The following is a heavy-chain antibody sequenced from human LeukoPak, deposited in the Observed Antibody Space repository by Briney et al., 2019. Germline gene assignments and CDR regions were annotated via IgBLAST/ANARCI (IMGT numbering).Heavy chain of an antibody. J-gene: IGHJ6*02. V-gene: IGHV4-59*01. CDR2: IYYSGST. D-gene: IGHD4-17*01. CDR1: GGSISSYY. Sequence: PSETLSLTCTVSGGSISSYYWSWIRQPPGKGLEWIGYIYYSGSTNYNPSLKSRVTISVDTSKNQFSLKLSSVSAADTAVYYCARDGDYDYSMDVWGQGTTVTVSS. CDR3: ARDGDYDYSMDV.